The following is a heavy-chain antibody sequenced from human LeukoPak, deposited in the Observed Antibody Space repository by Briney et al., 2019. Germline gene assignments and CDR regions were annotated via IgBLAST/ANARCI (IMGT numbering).Heavy chain of an antibody. CDR1: GYTFADYF. D-gene: IGHD1-26*01. CDR2: INANSGGT. Sequence: ASVKVSCKTSGYTFADYFIHWVRQAPGQGLEYMGRINANSGGTEYQQKFQGRVTMTRDMSISAAYVEINWLISDDTAIYYCARDVSSTPNWEFDYWGQGTTVTVSS. J-gene: IGHJ4*02. CDR3: ARDVSSTPNWEFDY. V-gene: IGHV1-2*06.